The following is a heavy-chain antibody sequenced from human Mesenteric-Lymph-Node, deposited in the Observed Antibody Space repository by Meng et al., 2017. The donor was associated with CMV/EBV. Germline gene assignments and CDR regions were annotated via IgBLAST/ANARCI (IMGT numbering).Heavy chain of an antibody. CDR1: GFTFSSYA. V-gene: IGHV3-23*01. CDR2: ISGSGGST. J-gene: IGHJ6*02. CDR3: AREKGSSTSLLGWYYYYGMDV. Sequence: GGSLRLSCAASGFTFSSYAMSWVRQAPGKGLEWVSAISGSGGSTYYADSVKGRFTISRDNSKNTLYLQMNSLRAEDTAVYYCAREKGSSTSLLGWYYYYGMDVWGQGTTVTVSS. D-gene: IGHD2-2*01.